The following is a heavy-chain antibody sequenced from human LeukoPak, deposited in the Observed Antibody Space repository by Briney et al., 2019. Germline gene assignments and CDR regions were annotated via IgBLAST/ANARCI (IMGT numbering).Heavy chain of an antibody. CDR2: INHSGST. V-gene: IGHV4-34*01. Sequence: PSETLSLTCAVYGGSFSGYYWSWIRQPPGKGLEWIGEINHSGSTNYNPSLKSRVTISVDTSKNQFSLKLSSVTAADTAVYYCARAPYYYDSSGYLYYFDYWGQGTLVTVSS. CDR1: GGSFSGYY. D-gene: IGHD3-22*01. J-gene: IGHJ4*02. CDR3: ARAPYYYDSSGYLYYFDY.